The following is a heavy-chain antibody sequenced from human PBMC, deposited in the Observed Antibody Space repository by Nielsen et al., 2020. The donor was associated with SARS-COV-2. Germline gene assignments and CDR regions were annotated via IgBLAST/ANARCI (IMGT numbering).Heavy chain of an antibody. CDR2: IYYSGST. CDR1: GGSISTGGYY. D-gene: IGHD3-10*01. CDR3: ARDSVGGDYVDY. Sequence: SETLSLTCTVSGGSISTGGYYWSWIRQHPGKGLEWIGYIYYSGSTYYNPSPKSRVTISVDTSKNQFSLKLSSVTAADTAVYYCARDSVGGDYVDYWGQGTLVTVSS. V-gene: IGHV4-31*03. J-gene: IGHJ4*02.